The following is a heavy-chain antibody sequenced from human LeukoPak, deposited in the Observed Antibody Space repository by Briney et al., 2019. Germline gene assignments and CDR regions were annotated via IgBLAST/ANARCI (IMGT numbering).Heavy chain of an antibody. CDR1: GGSFSGYY. D-gene: IGHD5-12*01. CDR2: INHSGST. V-gene: IGHV4-34*01. CDR3: AMILGGYGPSIFDY. J-gene: IGHJ4*02. Sequence: SETLSLTCAVYGGSFSGYYWSWIRQPPGKGLEWIGEINHSGSTNYNPSLKSRVTISVDTSKNQFSLKLSSVTAADTAVYYCAMILGGYGPSIFDYWGQGTLVTVSS.